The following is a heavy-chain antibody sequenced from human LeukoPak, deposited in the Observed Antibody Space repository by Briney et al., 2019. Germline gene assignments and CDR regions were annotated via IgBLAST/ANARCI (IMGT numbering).Heavy chain of an antibody. Sequence: GGSLRLSCAASEFTFSTYWMSWVRQAPGKGLEWVANIKGDGSDKNYVDSVKGRFTISRDNAKNSLYLQMNSLRAEDTAEYYCARDTRGIFDYWGQGTLVTVSS. V-gene: IGHV3-7*05. CDR1: EFTFSTYW. CDR3: ARDTRGIFDY. J-gene: IGHJ4*02. D-gene: IGHD3-10*01. CDR2: IKGDGSDK.